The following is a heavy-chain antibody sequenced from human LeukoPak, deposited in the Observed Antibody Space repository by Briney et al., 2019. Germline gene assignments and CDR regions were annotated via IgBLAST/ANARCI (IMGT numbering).Heavy chain of an antibody. D-gene: IGHD5-12*01. CDR1: GGSFSGYY. CDR3: ARVGRYSAYGMDV. CDR2: INHSGST. J-gene: IGHJ6*02. V-gene: IGHV4-34*01. Sequence: PSETLSLTCAVYGGSFSGYYWSWIRQPPGKGLQWIGEINHSGSTNYNPSLKSRVTISVDTSKNQFSLKLSSVTAADTAVYYCARVGRYSAYGMDVWGQGTTVTVSS.